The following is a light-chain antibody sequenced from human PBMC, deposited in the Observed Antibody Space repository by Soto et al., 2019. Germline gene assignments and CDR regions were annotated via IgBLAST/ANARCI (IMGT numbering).Light chain of an antibody. CDR1: QSISSW. V-gene: IGKV1-5*03. Sequence: DIQMTQSPSTLSASVGDRVTITCRASQSISSWLAWYQQKPGKAPKLLIYKASSLETGVPSRFSGSGSGTEFTLTISSLQPDDFASYYCQQYGSSSPWTFGQRTKVEVK. CDR2: KAS. J-gene: IGKJ1*01. CDR3: QQYGSSSPWT.